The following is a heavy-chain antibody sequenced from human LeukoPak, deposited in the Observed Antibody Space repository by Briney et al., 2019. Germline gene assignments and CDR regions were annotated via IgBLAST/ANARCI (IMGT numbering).Heavy chain of an antibody. J-gene: IGHJ4*02. CDR2: IYPADSDT. V-gene: IGHV5-51*01. D-gene: IGHD3-16*01. CDR3: TTKGGGGDY. CDR1: GFTFVHYW. Sequence: GESLKISCEISGFTFVHYWIGWVRQVPGKGLEWMGMIYPADSDTKYSPSFQGQVTISADKSISTAYLQWSSLKASDTAMYYCTTKGGGGDYWGQGTLVTVSS.